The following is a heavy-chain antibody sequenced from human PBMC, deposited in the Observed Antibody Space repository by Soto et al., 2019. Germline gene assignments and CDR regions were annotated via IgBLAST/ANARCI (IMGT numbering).Heavy chain of an antibody. Sequence: GGSLRLSCSASGFTVSGNYMSWVRQAPGKGLEWVSVIYNGGGTYYADSVKGRFTISRDNSKNALYLQMNSLRAEDTAVYYCASTRGSSYDYWGQGTLVTVSS. CDR2: IYNGGGT. D-gene: IGHD6-6*01. CDR1: GFTVSGNY. V-gene: IGHV3-53*01. J-gene: IGHJ4*02. CDR3: ASTRGSSYDY.